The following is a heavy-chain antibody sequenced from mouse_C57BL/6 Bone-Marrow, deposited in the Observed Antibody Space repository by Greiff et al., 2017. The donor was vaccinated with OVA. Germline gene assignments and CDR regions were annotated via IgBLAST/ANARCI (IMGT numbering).Heavy chain of an antibody. CDR1: GFTFSDIY. CDR2: SRNKANDYTT. V-gene: IGHV7-1*01. Sequence: EVNVVESGGGLVQSGRSLRLSCATSGFTFSDIYMEWVRQAPGKGLEWIAASRNKANDYTTEYSASVKGRFIVSRDTSQSILYLQMNALRAEDTAIYYCARGPWDYWGQGTSVTVSS. CDR3: ARGPWDY. J-gene: IGHJ4*01.